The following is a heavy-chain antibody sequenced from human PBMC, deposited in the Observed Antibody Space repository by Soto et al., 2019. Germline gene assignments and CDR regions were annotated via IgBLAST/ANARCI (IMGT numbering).Heavy chain of an antibody. CDR1: GGSISSYY. D-gene: IGHD2-21*02. J-gene: IGHJ4*02. Sequence: SETLSLTCTVSGGSISSYYWSWIRQPPGKGLEWIGYIYYSASTNYSPSLKSRVTISVDTSKNQFSLNLSSVTAADTAVYYCARHLPYCGGDCYSLHYWGQGTLVTVSS. CDR2: IYYSAST. CDR3: ARHLPYCGGDCYSLHY. V-gene: IGHV4-59*08.